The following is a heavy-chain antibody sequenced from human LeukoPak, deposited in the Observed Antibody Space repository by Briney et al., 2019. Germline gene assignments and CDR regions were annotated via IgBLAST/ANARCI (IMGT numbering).Heavy chain of an antibody. V-gene: IGHV4-34*01. CDR2: INHSGST. CDR1: GGSFSGYY. CDR3: ARDRYYGSGSYYYGMDV. D-gene: IGHD3-10*01. Sequence: SETLSLTCAVYGGSFSGYYWSWIRQPPGKGLEWIGEINHSGSTNYNPSLKSRVTISVDTSKNQFSLKLSSVTAADAAVYYCARDRYYGSGSYYYGMDVWGQGTTITVSS. J-gene: IGHJ6*02.